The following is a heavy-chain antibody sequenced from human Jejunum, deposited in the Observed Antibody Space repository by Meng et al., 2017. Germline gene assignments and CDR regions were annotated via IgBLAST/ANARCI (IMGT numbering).Heavy chain of an antibody. CDR3: SRCGYYSDASRFPLGAYYFDY. CDR2: MSGSVTDM. CDR1: GFSFGDYT. D-gene: IGHD3-22*01. Sequence: GESLKISCAASGFSFGDYTMTWVRQAPGRGLEWVSSMSGSVTDMYYADSVKGRFTVSRDNAKESVHLDMNNLRDEDTAVYYCSRCGYYSDASRFPLGAYYFDYWGQGTLVTVSS. V-gene: IGHV3-21*01. J-gene: IGHJ4*02.